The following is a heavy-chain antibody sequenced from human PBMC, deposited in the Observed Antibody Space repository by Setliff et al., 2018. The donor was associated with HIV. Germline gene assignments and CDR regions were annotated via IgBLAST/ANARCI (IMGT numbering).Heavy chain of an antibody. CDR1: GFTFSSYA. V-gene: IGHV3-23*01. D-gene: IGHD3-10*01. CDR3: AKKTAAYTSGSLPHY. CDR2: ISGSGGDT. J-gene: IGHJ4*02. Sequence: GGSLRLSCASSGFTFSSYAMTWVRQAPGKGLECVAVISGSGGDTYYADSVKGRFVISREKSKSTLYLQMNSLRAEDTAVYDCAKKTAAYTSGSLPHYWGQGTLVTVSS.